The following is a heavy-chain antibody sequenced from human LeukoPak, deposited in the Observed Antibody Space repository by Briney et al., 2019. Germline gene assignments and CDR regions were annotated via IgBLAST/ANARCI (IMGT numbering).Heavy chain of an antibody. D-gene: IGHD2-15*01. CDR3: ARVVASTSIDS. CDR1: GYSINSGYF. J-gene: IGHJ4*02. V-gene: IGHV4-38-2*02. Sequence: PSETLSLTCTVSGYSINSGYFWGWVRQPPGKVPEWIGSIFHTGDVYYNPSLRSRVTISVDTSRNQVSLKVTSVTAADTALYYCARVVASTSIDSWGQGILVTVSS. CDR2: IFHTGDV.